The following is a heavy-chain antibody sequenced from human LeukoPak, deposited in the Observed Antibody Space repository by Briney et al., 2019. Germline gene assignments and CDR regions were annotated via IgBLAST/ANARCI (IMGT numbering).Heavy chain of an antibody. V-gene: IGHV4-39*01. D-gene: IGHD1-26*01. CDR1: GGSISSSSYY. CDR3: ATLYSGTYSKHFDY. Sequence: SETLSLTCTVSGGSISSSSYYGGWIRQPPGKGLEWIGSIYYSGSPYYNPSLKSRVTISVDTSKNQFSLQLSSVTAADTALYYCATLYSGTYSKHFDYWGQGTLVTVSS. J-gene: IGHJ4*02. CDR2: IYYSGSP.